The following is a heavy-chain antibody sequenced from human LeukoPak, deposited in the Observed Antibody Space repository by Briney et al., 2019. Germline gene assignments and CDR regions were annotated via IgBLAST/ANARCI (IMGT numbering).Heavy chain of an antibody. J-gene: IGHJ6*02. CDR3: ARVANPHIVVVTAIYGMDV. CDR1: GYTFTSYY. CDR2: INPSGGST. Sequence: ASVTVSCKASGYTFTSYYMHWVRQAPGQGLEWMGIINPSGGSTSYAQKFQGRVTMTRDTSTSTVYMELSSLRSEDTAVYYCARVANPHIVVVTAIYGMDVWGQGTTVTVSS. V-gene: IGHV1-46*01. D-gene: IGHD2-21*02.